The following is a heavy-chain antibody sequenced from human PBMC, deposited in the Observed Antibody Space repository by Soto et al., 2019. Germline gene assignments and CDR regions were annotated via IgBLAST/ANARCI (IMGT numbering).Heavy chain of an antibody. J-gene: IGHJ6*02. CDR2: IIPIFPTP. CDR3: ARDKDRQQLGGNYYYGIDV. Sequence: QVQLVQSGAEVKKPGSSVTVSCKASGGTFGNSAISWVRQAPGQGREWRGGIIPIFPTPDYAEKFQGRVTITAGDSTSTDYMKLTVLRSEDRAVYYDARDKDRQQLGGNYYYGIDVWGQGTTVTVSS. V-gene: IGHV1-69*12. D-gene: IGHD3-3*02. CDR1: GGTFGNSA.